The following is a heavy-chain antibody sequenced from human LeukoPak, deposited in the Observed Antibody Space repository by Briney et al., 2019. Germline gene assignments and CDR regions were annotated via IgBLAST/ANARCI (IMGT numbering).Heavy chain of an antibody. CDR1: GDSVSSNSAA. CDR3: VRDGGNSGWYFDL. V-gene: IGHV6-1*01. D-gene: IGHD4-23*01. J-gene: IGHJ2*01. CDR2: TYYRSKRYN. Sequence: SQTLSLTCAISGDSVSSNSAAWNWIRQSPSRGLEWLGRTYYRSKRYNDYAVSVKSRITINPDTSNNQFSLQLNSVTPEDTAVYYCVRDGGNSGWYFDLWGRGTLVTVSS.